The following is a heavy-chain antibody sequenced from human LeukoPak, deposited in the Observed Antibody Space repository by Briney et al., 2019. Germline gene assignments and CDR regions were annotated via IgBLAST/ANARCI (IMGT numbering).Heavy chain of an antibody. J-gene: IGHJ4*02. V-gene: IGHV4-4*02. CDR2: IYHSGST. CDR3: ARGIYSYGHGLDY. CDR1: GGSISSSNW. D-gene: IGHD5-18*01. Sequence: SETLSLTCAVSGGSISSSNWWSWVRQPPGKGLEWIGEIYHSGSTNYNPSLKSRVTISVDKSKIQFSLKLSSVTAADTAVYYCARGIYSYGHGLDYWGQGTLVTVSS.